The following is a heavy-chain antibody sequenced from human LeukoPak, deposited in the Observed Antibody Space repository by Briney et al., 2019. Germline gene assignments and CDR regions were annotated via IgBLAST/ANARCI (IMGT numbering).Heavy chain of an antibody. D-gene: IGHD3-22*01. V-gene: IGHV4-59*12. CDR3: ATYYYDSSGYGSFDY. CDR2: IYYSGST. J-gene: IGHJ4*02. CDR1: GGSISSYY. Sequence: SETLSLTCTVSGGSISSYYWSWIRQPPGKGLEWIGYIYYSGSTNYNPSLKSRVTISVDRSKNQFSLKLSSVTAADTAVYYCATYYYDSSGYGSFDYWGQGTLVTVSS.